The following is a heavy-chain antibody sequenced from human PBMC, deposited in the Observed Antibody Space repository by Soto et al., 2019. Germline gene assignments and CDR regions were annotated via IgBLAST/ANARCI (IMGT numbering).Heavy chain of an antibody. CDR2: IMPVFPTP. Sequence: QVQLVQSGAEVKKPGSSVKVSCKTSGGTFRTSAISWVRQAPGQGLEWMGGIMPVFPTPDYAQKFQGRVTSTADESTGTAYMERSSLRSEDTAVYYCARDKDRQQLGGNYYYIMDVWGQGTTVTVSS. J-gene: IGHJ6*01. D-gene: IGHD3-3*02. CDR3: ARDKDRQQLGGNYYYIMDV. V-gene: IGHV1-69*12. CDR1: GGTFRTSA.